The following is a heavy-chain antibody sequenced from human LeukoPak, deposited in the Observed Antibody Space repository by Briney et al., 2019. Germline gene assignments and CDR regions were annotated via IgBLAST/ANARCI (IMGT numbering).Heavy chain of an antibody. CDR3: AKEYSSIVAFDF. Sequence: GGSLRLSCAASGFTFSSYGMHWVRQAPGKGLEWVVVISYDGSKKYYADSVKGRFTISRDNSKNTLYLQVNSLRAEDTAVYYCAKEYSSIVAFDFWGQGTMVTVSS. V-gene: IGHV3-30*18. J-gene: IGHJ3*01. D-gene: IGHD5-18*01. CDR1: GFTFSSYG. CDR2: ISYDGSKK.